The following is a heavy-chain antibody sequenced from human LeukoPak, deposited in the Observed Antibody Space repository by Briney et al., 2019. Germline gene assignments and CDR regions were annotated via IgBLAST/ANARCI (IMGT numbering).Heavy chain of an antibody. CDR2: IYYSGST. CDR1: GGSISSYY. V-gene: IGHV4-59*01. J-gene: IGHJ4*02. Sequence: SETLSLTCTVSGGSISSYYWSWIRQPPGKGLEWIGYIYYSGSTNYNPSLKSRVTISVDTSKNQFSLKLSSVTAADTAVYYCASNYLTPGDYFDYWGQGTLVTVSS. CDR3: ASNYLTPGDYFDY. D-gene: IGHD3-9*01.